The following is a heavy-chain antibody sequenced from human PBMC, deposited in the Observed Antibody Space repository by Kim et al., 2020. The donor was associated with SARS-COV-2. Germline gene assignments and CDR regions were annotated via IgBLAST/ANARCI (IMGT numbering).Heavy chain of an antibody. CDR2: IYPGDSDT. J-gene: IGHJ4*02. CDR1: GYSFTSYW. CDR3: ARLERGGQLRYFDWLLYDY. Sequence: GESLKISCKGSGYSFTSYWIGWVRQMPGKGLEWMGIIYPGDSDTRYSPSFQGQVTISADKSISTAYLQWSSLKASDTAMYYCARLERGGQLRYFDWLLYDYWGQGTLVTVSS. V-gene: IGHV5-51*01. D-gene: IGHD3-9*01.